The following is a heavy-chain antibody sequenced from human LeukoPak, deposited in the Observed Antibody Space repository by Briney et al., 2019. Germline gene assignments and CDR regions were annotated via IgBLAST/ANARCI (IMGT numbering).Heavy chain of an antibody. CDR2: IYYAGST. D-gene: IGHD2-15*01. V-gene: IGHV4-39*01. Sequence: PSETLSLTCTVSGASLARDMYHWGWVRQSPGKGLEWLGTIYYAGSTFYSPSFKSRVTISINASKKQLSLNLASVTAADTAVYYCARRGDAWQILYSFDVWGQGTAVIVSS. J-gene: IGHJ3*01. CDR1: GASLARDMYH. CDR3: ARRGDAWQILYSFDV.